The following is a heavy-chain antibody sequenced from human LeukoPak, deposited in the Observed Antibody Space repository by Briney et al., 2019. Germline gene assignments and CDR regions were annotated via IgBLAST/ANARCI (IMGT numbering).Heavy chain of an antibody. CDR1: GGTFSSYA. V-gene: IGHV1-69*05. D-gene: IGHD2-2*01. CDR3: ARSRQLLYYYYYYMDV. Sequence: SVKVSCKASGGTFSSYAISWVRQAPGQGLEWMGGIIPIFGTANYAQKFQGRVTITTDESTSTAYMELSSLRSEDTAVYYYARSRQLLYYYYYYMDVWGKGTTVTVSS. CDR2: IIPIFGTA. J-gene: IGHJ6*03.